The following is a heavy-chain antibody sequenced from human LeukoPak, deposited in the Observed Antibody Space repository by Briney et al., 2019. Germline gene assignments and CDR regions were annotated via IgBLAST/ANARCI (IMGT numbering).Heavy chain of an antibody. J-gene: IGHJ3*02. Sequence: GASVKVSCKASGYTFTNYYIHWVRRAPGQGLEWMGIINPSGSSTSYAQKFQGRVTMTRDTSTSTVYMELSSLRSEDTAVYYCAGGTTNTKGAFDMWGQGTMVTVSS. CDR1: GYTFTNYY. D-gene: IGHD2-8*01. CDR3: AGGTTNTKGAFDM. CDR2: INPSGSST. V-gene: IGHV1-46*01.